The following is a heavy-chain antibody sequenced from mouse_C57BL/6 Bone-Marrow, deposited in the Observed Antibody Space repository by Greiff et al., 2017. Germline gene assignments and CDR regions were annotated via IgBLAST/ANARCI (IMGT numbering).Heavy chain of an antibody. CDR3: ARGYYYGSSYGDYAMDY. D-gene: IGHD1-1*01. Sequence: EVMLVESGGGLVQPGGSLKLSCAASGFTFSDYYMYWVRQTPEKRLEWVATISDGGSYTYYPDNVKGRFTISRDNAKNNLYLQMSHLKAEDTAMYYCARGYYYGSSYGDYAMDYWGQGTSVTVSS. V-gene: IGHV5-4*03. CDR1: GFTFSDYY. J-gene: IGHJ4*01. CDR2: ISDGGSYT.